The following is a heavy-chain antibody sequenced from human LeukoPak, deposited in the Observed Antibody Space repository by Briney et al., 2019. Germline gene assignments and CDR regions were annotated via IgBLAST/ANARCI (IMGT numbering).Heavy chain of an antibody. CDR3: ARDVGITEAWFDP. Sequence: VASVKVSCKASGHTFADYYMHWVRQAPGQGLEWMGWINPHNGGTSYAQKFQDRVTMTRDKSITTAYMELTRLRSDDTAVYYCARDVGITEAWFDPWGQGTLVTVSS. V-gene: IGHV1-2*02. CDR2: INPHNGGT. CDR1: GHTFADYY. J-gene: IGHJ5*02. D-gene: IGHD1-26*01.